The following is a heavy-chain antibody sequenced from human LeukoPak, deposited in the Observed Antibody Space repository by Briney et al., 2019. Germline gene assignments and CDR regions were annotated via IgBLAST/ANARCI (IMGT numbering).Heavy chain of an antibody. D-gene: IGHD6-6*01. CDR2: IKQEGREK. CDR1: GFTFSSYA. J-gene: IGHJ4*02. V-gene: IGHV3-7*01. Sequence: GGSLRLSCAASGFTFSSYAMSWVRQPPGKGLEWVANIKQEGREKYYVDCVKSRLTISRDNAKNSLYLQMSSLRAEDTAVYYCARASDSSSSAGSSDYWGQGTLVTVSS. CDR3: ARASDSSSSAGSSDY.